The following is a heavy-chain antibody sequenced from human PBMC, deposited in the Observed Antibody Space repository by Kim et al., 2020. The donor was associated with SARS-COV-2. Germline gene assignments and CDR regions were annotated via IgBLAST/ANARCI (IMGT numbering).Heavy chain of an antibody. Sequence: GGSLRLSCAASGFTFSSYAMHWVRQAPGKGLEWVAVISYDGSNKYYADSVKGRFTISRDNSKNTLYLQMNSLRAEDTAVYYCAREWGATTLGDTRDVPLPYWGQGTLVTVSS. CDR3: AREWGATTLGDTRDVPLPY. J-gene: IGHJ4*02. CDR1: GFTFSSYA. D-gene: IGHD1-26*01. CDR2: ISYDGSNK. V-gene: IGHV3-30-3*01.